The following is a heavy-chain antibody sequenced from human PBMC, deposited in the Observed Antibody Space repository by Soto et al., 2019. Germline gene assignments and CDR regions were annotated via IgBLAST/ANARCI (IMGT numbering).Heavy chain of an antibody. J-gene: IGHJ6*03. V-gene: IGHV1-2*02. D-gene: IGHD5-12*01. Sequence: QVQLVQSGAEVKKPGASVTVSCKASGYRFSDYYLHWVRQAPGQGPEWMGWMNPYSGDTKYAQKFKGRVTMTRATSGRTAFMEWNWLKSADTAVYYCARESGGATATCDYYYFYMDVWSIATTVTVSS. CDR3: ARESGGATATCDYYYFYMDV. CDR1: GYRFSDYY. CDR2: MNPYSGDT.